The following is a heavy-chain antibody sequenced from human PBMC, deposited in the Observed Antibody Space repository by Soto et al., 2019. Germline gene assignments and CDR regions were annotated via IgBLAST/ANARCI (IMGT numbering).Heavy chain of an antibody. CDR2: ISWNSGSI. D-gene: IGHD6-13*01. Sequence: PGGSLRLSCAASGFTFDDYAMHWVRQAPGKGLEWVSGISWNSGSIGYADSVRGRFTISRDNAKNSLYLQMNSLRAEDTALYYCATGPSAAGGFEGYWGQGTLVTVSS. CDR3: ATGPSAAGGFEGY. V-gene: IGHV3-9*01. CDR1: GFTFDDYA. J-gene: IGHJ4*02.